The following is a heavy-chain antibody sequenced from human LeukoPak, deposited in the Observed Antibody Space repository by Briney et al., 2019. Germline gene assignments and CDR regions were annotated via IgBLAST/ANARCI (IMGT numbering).Heavy chain of an antibody. CDR1: GGSFSGGSYY. V-gene: IGHV4-61*01. CDR3: ARDNPTTGAFGI. Sequence: PSETLSLTCTVSGGSFSGGSYYWSWIRQPPGKGLEWIGYIYYSGSTNYNPSLKSRVTISVDTSKNQFSLKLSSVTAADTAVYYCARDNPTTGAFGIWGQGTMVTVSS. CDR2: IYYSGST. J-gene: IGHJ3*02. D-gene: IGHD1-14*01.